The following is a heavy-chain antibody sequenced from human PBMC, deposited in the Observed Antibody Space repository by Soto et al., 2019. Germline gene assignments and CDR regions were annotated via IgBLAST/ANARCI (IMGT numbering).Heavy chain of an antibody. D-gene: IGHD6-6*01. Sequence: PSETLSLTCTVSGGSISSYYWSWIRQPPGKGLEWIGYIYYSGSTNYNPSLKSRVTISVDTSKNQFSLKLSSVTAADTAVYYCARDPYIAARPHYYYYVMDVWGQGTTVTVSS. V-gene: IGHV4-59*01. J-gene: IGHJ6*02. CDR3: ARDPYIAARPHYYYYVMDV. CDR1: GGSISSYY. CDR2: IYYSGST.